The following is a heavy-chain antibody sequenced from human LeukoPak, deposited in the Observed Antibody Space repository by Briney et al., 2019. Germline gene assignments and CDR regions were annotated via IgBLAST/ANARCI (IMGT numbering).Heavy chain of an antibody. V-gene: IGHV3-23*01. J-gene: IGHJ4*02. CDR1: GFIFRNYA. D-gene: IGHD3-22*01. CDR3: AKGSYYDSSGSFYFDY. Sequence: LGGSLRLSCGASGFIFRNYAMSWVRQAPGEGLEWVSGISDNGGGRYYADSVKGRFTISRDNSKNTLYVQVNSLGTEDTAAYYCAKGSYYDSSGSFYFDYWGQGTLVTVSS. CDR2: ISDNGGGR.